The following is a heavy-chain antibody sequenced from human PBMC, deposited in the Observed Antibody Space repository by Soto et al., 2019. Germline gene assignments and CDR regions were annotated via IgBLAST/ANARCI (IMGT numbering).Heavy chain of an antibody. J-gene: IGHJ4*02. Sequence: EVQLLESGGGLVQPGGSLRLSCAASGFTFSTYGMSWVRQAPGKGLEWVSIISGSGGSTYYADTVKDRFTISRDNSKNTLYLQMNSLRAEDTAVYYCAKDPATIAVAGTFDYWGQGTLVIVSS. CDR1: GFTFSTYG. D-gene: IGHD6-19*01. V-gene: IGHV3-23*01. CDR3: AKDPATIAVAGTFDY. CDR2: ISGSGGST.